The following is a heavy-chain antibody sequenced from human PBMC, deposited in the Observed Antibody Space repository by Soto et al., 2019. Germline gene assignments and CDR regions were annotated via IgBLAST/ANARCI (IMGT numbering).Heavy chain of an antibody. Sequence: SETLSLTCAVYGGSFSGYYWSWIRQPPGKGLEWIGEINHSGSTNYNPSLKSRVTISVDTSKNQFSLKLSSVTAADTAVYYCARSYETGGDFDYGGQGTLVTVSS. V-gene: IGHV4-34*01. CDR1: GGSFSGYY. CDR2: INHSGST. CDR3: ARSYETGGDFDY. J-gene: IGHJ4*02. D-gene: IGHD3-16*01.